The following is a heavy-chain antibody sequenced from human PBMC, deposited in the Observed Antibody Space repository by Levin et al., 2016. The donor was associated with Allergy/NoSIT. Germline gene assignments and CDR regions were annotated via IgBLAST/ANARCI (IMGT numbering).Heavy chain of an antibody. Sequence: GGSLRLSCVTSRFTFSRYSMNWVRQAPGKGLEWVSSIDTSSTNIHYADSVKGRFTISRDNAKNSVFLQMHSLRDEDAGVYYCGKDAWGNSFSSGGGDWGQGTLVIVSS. D-gene: IGHD7-27*01. V-gene: IGHV3-21*06. CDR1: RFTFSRYS. CDR2: IDTSSTNI. J-gene: IGHJ4*02. CDR3: GKDAWGNSFSSGGGD.